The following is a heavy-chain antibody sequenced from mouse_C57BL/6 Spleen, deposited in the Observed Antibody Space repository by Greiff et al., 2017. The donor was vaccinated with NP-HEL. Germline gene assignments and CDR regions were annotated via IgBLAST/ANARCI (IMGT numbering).Heavy chain of an antibody. V-gene: IGHV1-82*01. D-gene: IGHD1-1*01. J-gene: IGHJ2*01. CDR1: GYAFSSSW. Sequence: QVQLKESGPELVKPGASVKISCKASGYAFSSSWMNWVKQRPGKGLEWIGRIYPGDGDTNYNGKFKGKATLTADKSSSTAYMQLSSLTSEDSAVYFCARSGLLRYFDYWGQGTTLTVSS. CDR3: ARSGLLRYFDY. CDR2: IYPGDGDT.